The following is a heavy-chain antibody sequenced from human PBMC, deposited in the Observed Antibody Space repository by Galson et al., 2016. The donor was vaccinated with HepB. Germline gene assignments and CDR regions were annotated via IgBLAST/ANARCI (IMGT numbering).Heavy chain of an antibody. J-gene: IGHJ4*02. V-gene: IGHV3-23*01. CDR2: INGGDSGGST. D-gene: IGHD4-17*01. Sequence: SLRLSCAASGFTFSSYAMSWVRQAPGKGLEWVSTINGGDSGGSTYYADSVKGRFTISRDNSKSTLYVEMNSLRAEDTAVYYCAKGRGTTVTPNDYWGQGTLVTASS. CDR3: AKGRGTTVTPNDY. CDR1: GFTFSSYA.